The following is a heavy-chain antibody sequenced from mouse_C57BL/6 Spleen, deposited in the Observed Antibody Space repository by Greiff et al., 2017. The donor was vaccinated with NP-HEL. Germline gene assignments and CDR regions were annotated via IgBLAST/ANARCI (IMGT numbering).Heavy chain of an antibody. J-gene: IGHJ2*01. CDR1: GYTFTSYW. CDR3: ARWDGYNYLDY. CDR2: IDPSDSYT. Sequence: LQESGAELVMPGASVKLSCKASGYTFTSYWMHWVKQRPGQGLEWIGEIDPSDSYTNYNQKFKGKSTLTVDKSSSTAYMQLSSLTSEDSAVYYGARWDGYNYLDYWGQGTTRTVSS. V-gene: IGHV1-69*01. D-gene: IGHD2-3*01.